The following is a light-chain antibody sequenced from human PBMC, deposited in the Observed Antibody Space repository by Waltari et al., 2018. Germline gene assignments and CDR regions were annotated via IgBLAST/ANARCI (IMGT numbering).Light chain of an antibody. CDR2: VNSDGSY. CDR1: SGHSSNI. J-gene: IGLJ3*02. V-gene: IGLV4-69*01. CDR3: QTGGHGTWV. Sequence: QLVVTQSPSASASLGASVKLTCTLSSGHSSNIVAWHQQHPEKGPRFLMKVNSDGSYSKGDGMPDGFSVSTSAAERYLIISSLQSEDEADYYCQTGGHGTWVFGGGTKLTVL.